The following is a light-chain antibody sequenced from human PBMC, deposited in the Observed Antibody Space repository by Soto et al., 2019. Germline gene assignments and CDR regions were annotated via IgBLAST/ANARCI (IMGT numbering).Light chain of an antibody. V-gene: IGLV2-14*01. CDR2: EVT. Sequence: QSALTQPASVSGSPGQSITISCTGTSSDVGGYNYVSWYQQYPGKAPKLMIYEVTNRPSGVSTRFSASKSGNTASLTISGLQADDEADYYCYSYTSKSYTSSSTPVFGGGTKLTVL. CDR1: SSDVGGYNY. J-gene: IGLJ3*02. CDR3: YSYTSKSYTSSSTPV.